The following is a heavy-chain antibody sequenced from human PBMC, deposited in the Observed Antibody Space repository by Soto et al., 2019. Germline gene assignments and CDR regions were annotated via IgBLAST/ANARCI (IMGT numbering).Heavy chain of an antibody. V-gene: IGHV4-4*02. D-gene: IGHD1-7*01. J-gene: IGHJ4*02. CDR3: ASRDPGTSVDY. CDR2: TYRTGST. CDR1: GGSFTSNNW. Sequence: SETLSLTCAVSGGSFTSNNWWTWVRQPPGQGLEWIGETYRTGSTNYNPSLKSRVNISLDQSENKFSLKVTSLTAADTAVYYCASRDPGTSVDYWGQGTLVTVPP.